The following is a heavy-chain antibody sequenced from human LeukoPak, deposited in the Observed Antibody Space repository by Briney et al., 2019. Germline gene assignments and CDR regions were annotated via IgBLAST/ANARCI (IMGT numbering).Heavy chain of an antibody. V-gene: IGHV3-48*03. J-gene: IGHJ4*02. D-gene: IGHD3-10*01. CDR1: GFTFSSYE. CDR2: ISSSGSTI. CDR3: AREGGFGELLR. Sequence: GGSLRLSCAASGFTFSSYEMNWVRQAPGKGLEWVSYISSSGSTIYYADSVKGRFTISRDNAKNSLYLQMNSLRAEDTAVYYCAREGGFGELLRWGQGPLVTVSS.